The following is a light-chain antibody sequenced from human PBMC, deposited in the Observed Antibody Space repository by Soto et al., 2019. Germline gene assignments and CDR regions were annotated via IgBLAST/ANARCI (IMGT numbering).Light chain of an antibody. V-gene: IGKV4-1*01. J-gene: IGKJ4*01. CDR2: WAP. Sequence: DIVMTQSPDSLAVSLGERATINCKSSQSVLYSSNNKNYLAWYQQKPGQPPKLLIYWAPTRESGVPDRFSGSGSGTDFTLTISSLQADDVAVYYCQQYYSTPLTFGGGTKVEIK. CDR3: QQYYSTPLT. CDR1: QSVLYSSNNKNY.